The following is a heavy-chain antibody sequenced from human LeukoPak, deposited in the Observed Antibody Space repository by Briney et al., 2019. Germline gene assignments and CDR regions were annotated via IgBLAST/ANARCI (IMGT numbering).Heavy chain of an antibody. Sequence: GGSLRLSCAASGFTFSSYSMNWVRQAPGKGLDWVSSISSSSSYIYYADSVKGRFTISRDNAKNSLYLQMNSLRAEDTAVYYCARLNYYDSSGYYFDAFDIWGQGTMVTVSS. CDR2: ISSSSSYI. V-gene: IGHV3-21*01. CDR3: ARLNYYDSSGYYFDAFDI. CDR1: GFTFSSYS. J-gene: IGHJ3*02. D-gene: IGHD3-22*01.